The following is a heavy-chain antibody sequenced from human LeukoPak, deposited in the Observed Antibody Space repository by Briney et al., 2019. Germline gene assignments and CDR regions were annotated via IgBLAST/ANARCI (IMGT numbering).Heavy chain of an antibody. CDR2: INHSGST. CDR1: GGSFSGYY. J-gene: IGHJ2*01. Sequence: SETLSLTCADYGGSFSGYYWSWIRQPPGKGLEWIGEINHSGSTNYNPSLKSRVTISVDTSKNQFSLKLSSVTAADTAVYYCARGRIVVVVAAPSAWYFDLWGRGTLVTVSS. V-gene: IGHV4-34*01. D-gene: IGHD2-15*01. CDR3: ARGRIVVVVAAPSAWYFDL.